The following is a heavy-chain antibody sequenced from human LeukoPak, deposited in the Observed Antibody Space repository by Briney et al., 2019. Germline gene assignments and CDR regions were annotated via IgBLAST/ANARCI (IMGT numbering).Heavy chain of an antibody. J-gene: IGHJ5*02. V-gene: IGHV5-51*01. CDR2: IYSGDSDT. CDR1: GYRFTSYW. Sequence: GESLKISCKGSGYRFTSYWIGWVRQMPGKGLELMGIIYSGDSDTKYSPSLQGQVTMSVDKSTNTAYLQWSSLKASDSAIYYCARLAGNNWLDPWGQGTLVTVSS. CDR3: ARLAGNNWLDP.